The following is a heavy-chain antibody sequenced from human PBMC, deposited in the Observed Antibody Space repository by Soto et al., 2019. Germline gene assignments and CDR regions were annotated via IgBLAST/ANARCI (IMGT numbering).Heavy chain of an antibody. V-gene: IGHV4-38-2*01. D-gene: IGHD6-13*01. Sequence: SETLSLTCVVYGYSISSGYYWGWIRQPPGKGLEWIGSVHYSGSTYYNPSLKSRVTISIDTSKNQISLKLTSVTAADPAVYYCARVDNIVAVKSFDPWGQGTLVTVSS. CDR1: GYSISSGYY. J-gene: IGHJ5*02. CDR3: ARVDNIVAVKSFDP. CDR2: VHYSGST.